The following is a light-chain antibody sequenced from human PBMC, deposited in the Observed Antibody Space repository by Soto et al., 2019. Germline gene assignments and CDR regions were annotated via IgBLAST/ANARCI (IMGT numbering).Light chain of an antibody. Sequence: QSALTQPASVSGSPGQSITISCTGTSSDVGAFNYVSWYQQNPGKAPKLMIYDVSDRPSGVSNRFSGSKSGDTASLTISGLQAEVEAHYYCSSYTTSSTPVFGGGTKLTVL. CDR1: SSDVGAFNY. CDR2: DVS. J-gene: IGLJ2*01. CDR3: SSYTTSSTPV. V-gene: IGLV2-14*01.